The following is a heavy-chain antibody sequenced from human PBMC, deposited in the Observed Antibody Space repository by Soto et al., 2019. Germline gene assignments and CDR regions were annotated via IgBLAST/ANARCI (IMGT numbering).Heavy chain of an antibody. V-gene: IGHV1-3*01. J-gene: IGHJ2*01. D-gene: IGHD2-15*01. CDR1: GYTFNNYE. CDR3: ATAPSGPWYLAL. CDR2: ISAGNDNT. Sequence: QVQLVQSGAEVKKPGASVKLSCKASGYTFNNYELHWVRQAPGQRLEWMGRISAGNDNTKYAPEFRGRVTMTRATSASTAYMDLSSLTSEDTVVYCCATAPSGPWYLALGGRGTLVAVS.